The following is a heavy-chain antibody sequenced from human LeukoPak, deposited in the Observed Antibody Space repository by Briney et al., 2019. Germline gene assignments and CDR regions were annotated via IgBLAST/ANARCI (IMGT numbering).Heavy chain of an antibody. D-gene: IGHD3-3*01. V-gene: IGHV1-46*01. CDR2: INPSGGST. Sequence: ASVKVSCKASGYTFTSYYMHWVRQAPGQGLEWMAIINPSGGSTSYAQKFQGRVTMTRDMSTNTVYMELSSLRSEDTAVYYCWSAMDYYFDYWGQGTLVTVSS. CDR3: WSAMDYYFDY. CDR1: GYTFTSYY. J-gene: IGHJ4*02.